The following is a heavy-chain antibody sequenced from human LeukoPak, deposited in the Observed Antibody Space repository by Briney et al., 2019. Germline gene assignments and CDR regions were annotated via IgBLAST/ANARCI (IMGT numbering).Heavy chain of an antibody. CDR2: IYYSGST. Sequence: SETLSLTCTVSGGSISSYYWSWIRQPPGKGLEWIGYIYYSGSTNYNPSLKSRVTISVDTSKNQFSLKLSSVTAADTAVYYCARLYSSSWYPQNYYYGMDVWGQGTTVTVSS. CDR1: GGSISSYY. CDR3: ARLYSSSWYPQNYYYGMDV. V-gene: IGHV4-59*01. D-gene: IGHD6-13*01. J-gene: IGHJ6*02.